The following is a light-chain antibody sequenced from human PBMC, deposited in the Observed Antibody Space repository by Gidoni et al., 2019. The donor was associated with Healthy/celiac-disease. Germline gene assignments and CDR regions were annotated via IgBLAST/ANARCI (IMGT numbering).Light chain of an antibody. Sequence: QSALTQPASVSGSPGQSITISCTGTSSDVGGYNYVSCYHQHPGKAPKLMIYDVSNRPSGDSNRFSGSKSGNTASLTISGLQAEDEADYYCSSYTSSSTSVVFGGGTKLTVL. V-gene: IGLV2-14*03. CDR2: DVS. CDR1: SSDVGGYNY. J-gene: IGLJ2*01. CDR3: SSYTSSSTSVV.